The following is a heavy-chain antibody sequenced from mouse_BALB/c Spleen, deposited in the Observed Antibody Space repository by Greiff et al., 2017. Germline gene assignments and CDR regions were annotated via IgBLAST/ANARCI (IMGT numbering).Heavy chain of an antibody. CDR3: ARPGAMDY. J-gene: IGHJ4*01. Sequence: VMLVESGAELARPGASVKMSCKASGYTFTSYTMHWVKQRPGQGLEWIGYINPSSGYTNYNQKFKDKATLTADKSSSTAYMQLSSLTSEDSAVYYCARPGAMDYWGQGTSVTVSS. V-gene: IGHV1-4*01. CDR2: INPSSGYT. CDR1: GYTFTSYT.